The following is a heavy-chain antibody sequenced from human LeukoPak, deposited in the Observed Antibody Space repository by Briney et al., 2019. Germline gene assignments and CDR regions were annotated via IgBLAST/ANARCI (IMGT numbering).Heavy chain of an antibody. CDR3: ARGPYYYDSSAQNWFDP. CDR1: GGSISSGGYS. J-gene: IGHJ5*02. D-gene: IGHD3-22*01. Sequence: KTSETLSLTCAVSGGSISSGGYSWSWIRQPPGKGLEWIGYIYYSGSTYYNPSLKSRVTISVDTSKNQFSLKLSSVTAADTAVYYCARGPYYYDSSAQNWFDPWGQGTLVTVSS. CDR2: IYYSGST. V-gene: IGHV4-30-4*07.